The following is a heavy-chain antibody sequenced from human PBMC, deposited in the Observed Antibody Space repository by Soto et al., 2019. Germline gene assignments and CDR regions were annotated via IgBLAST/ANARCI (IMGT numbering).Heavy chain of an antibody. CDR3: ARVVEGGSSSTHQDY. D-gene: IGHD6-6*01. CDR1: GVSISSYY. V-gene: IGHV4-59*01. Sequence: SETLSLTCAVSGVSISSYYWSWIRQPPGKGLEWIGYVFYNEITNYSPSLKGRVSMSMEMSTNHFSLEVRCVTAADTAVYFCARVVEGGSSSTHQDYWGQGAMVTVYS. CDR2: VFYNEIT. J-gene: IGHJ4*02.